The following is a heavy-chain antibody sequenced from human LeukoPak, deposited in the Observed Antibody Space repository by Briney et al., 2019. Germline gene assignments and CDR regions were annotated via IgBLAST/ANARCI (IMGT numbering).Heavy chain of an antibody. CDR2: ISCRGST. Sequence: PETLSLTCTVSGGSISSGSYYWGWIRQPPGKGLEWIGTISCRGSTYSNSSLKRRVTISVDTSKNQFSLKLSSVTAADTAGFYCARFGTDWNSSGGTHVDFCDTWGQRTMVTVSS. CDR3: ARFGTDWNSSGGTHVDFCDT. J-gene: IGHJ3*02. V-gene: IGHV4-39*01. CDR1: GGSISSGSYY. D-gene: IGHD1-7*01.